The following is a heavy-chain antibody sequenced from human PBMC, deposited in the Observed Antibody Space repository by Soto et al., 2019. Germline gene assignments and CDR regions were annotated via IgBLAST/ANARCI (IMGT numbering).Heavy chain of an antibody. V-gene: IGHV3-9*01. Sequence: EVQLVESGGGLVQPGRSLRLSCAASGFTFDDYAMHWVRQAPGKGLEWVSGISWNSGSAGYADSVKGRFTISRDNAMNSLYLQMNSLRAEDTALYYCAKERIAVAGTFDYWGQGTLVTVSS. CDR2: ISWNSGSA. CDR3: AKERIAVAGTFDY. D-gene: IGHD6-19*01. J-gene: IGHJ4*02. CDR1: GFTFDDYA.